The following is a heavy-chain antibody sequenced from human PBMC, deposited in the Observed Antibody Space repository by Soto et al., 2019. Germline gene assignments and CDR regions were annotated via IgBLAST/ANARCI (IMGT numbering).Heavy chain of an antibody. V-gene: IGHV3-21*01. J-gene: IGHJ4*02. CDR1: GFTFSSYS. CDR2: ISSSSSYI. D-gene: IGHD3-3*01. CDR3: ARSSRDYAFWTGYYTSTVDY. Sequence: PXESLSLSCAASGFTFSSYSMNWVRQAPGKGLEWVSSISSSSSYIYYADSVKGRFTISRDNAKNSLYLQMNSLRAEDTAVYYCARSSRDYAFWTGYYTSTVDYWGQGTLVTVSS.